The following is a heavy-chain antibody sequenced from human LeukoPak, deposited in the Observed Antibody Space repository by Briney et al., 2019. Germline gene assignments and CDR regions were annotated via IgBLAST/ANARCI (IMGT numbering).Heavy chain of an antibody. V-gene: IGHV4-30-2*01. CDR3: ARGDYGEPYYYMDV. CDR2: IYHSGST. Sequence: PSQTLSLTCTVSGGSISSGGYYWGWIRQPPGKGLEWIGYIYHSGSTYYNPSLKSRVTISVDRSKNQFSLKLSSVTAADTAVYYCARGDYGEPYYYMDVWGKGTTVTVSS. CDR1: GGSISSGGYY. D-gene: IGHD4-17*01. J-gene: IGHJ6*03.